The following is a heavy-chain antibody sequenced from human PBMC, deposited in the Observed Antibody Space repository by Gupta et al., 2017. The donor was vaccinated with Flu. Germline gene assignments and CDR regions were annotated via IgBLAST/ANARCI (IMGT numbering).Heavy chain of an antibody. CDR2: IRGKANSYAT. J-gene: IGHJ4*02. V-gene: IGHV3-73*02. CDR1: GFTFGGSN. D-gene: IGHD3-3*01. CDR3: TRSTIFGVVNDFDY. Sequence: EVQLVQSGGGLVQPGGSLKLYCAGSGFTFGGSNIHWVRQASGKGLEWVGRIRGKANSYATAYSDSVRGRFILSRDDSKNTTYLQMYSLKTEDTAVYYCTRSTIFGVVNDFDYWGQGTPVTVSS.